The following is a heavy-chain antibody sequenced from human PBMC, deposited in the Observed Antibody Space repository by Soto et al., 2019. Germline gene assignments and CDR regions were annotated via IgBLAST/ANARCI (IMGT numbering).Heavy chain of an antibody. CDR1: GYSFTSYC. Sequence: GESLQISYTGSGYSFTSYCIGWVRQMPGKGLECMGIIYPGDSDTRYSPPFQGQVTISADKSISTAYLQWSSLKASDTAMYYCVSYGSGSTSIDYWGQGTLVTVSS. CDR2: IYPGDSDT. J-gene: IGHJ4*02. D-gene: IGHD3-10*01. V-gene: IGHV5-51*01. CDR3: VSYGSGSTSIDY.